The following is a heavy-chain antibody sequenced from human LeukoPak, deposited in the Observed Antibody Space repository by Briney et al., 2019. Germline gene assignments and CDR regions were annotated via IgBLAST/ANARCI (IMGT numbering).Heavy chain of an antibody. V-gene: IGHV5-51*01. D-gene: IGHD6-13*01. Sequence: GESLQISLEGSGYRFTSYWIGWVRPMPGKGLEWMGIMYPGDSDTRYSPSFEGQVTLSADRSISTAYLQWSSLKASDTAMYYCARLGGFAAAGTADYWGQGTLVTVSS. CDR2: MYPGDSDT. CDR1: GYRFTSYW. CDR3: ARLGGFAAAGTADY. J-gene: IGHJ4*02.